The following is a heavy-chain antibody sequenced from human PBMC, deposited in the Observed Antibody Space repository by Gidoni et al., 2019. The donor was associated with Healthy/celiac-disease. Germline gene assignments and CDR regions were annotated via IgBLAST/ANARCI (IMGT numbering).Heavy chain of an antibody. CDR2: IYSGGST. J-gene: IGHJ4*02. Sequence: EVQLVESGGGLVQPGGSLRLSCAASGFTVSRNYMSWVRQAPGKGLEWVSVIYSGGSTYYADSVKGRFTISRDNSKNTLYRQMNSLRAEDTAVYYCARALSPDYFDYWGQGTLVTVSS. D-gene: IGHD3-10*01. CDR3: ARALSPDYFDY. CDR1: GFTVSRNY. V-gene: IGHV3-66*02.